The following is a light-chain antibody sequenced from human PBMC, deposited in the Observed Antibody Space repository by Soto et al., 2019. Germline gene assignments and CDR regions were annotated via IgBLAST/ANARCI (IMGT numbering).Light chain of an antibody. Sequence: QPVLTQPPSVSGVPGQTITISCTGSRSNIGGGYDVHWYQQLPGTAPPQLLVYGNINRPSRVPDRFSGSKSDTSASLAITGLQAEDEADYYCQSYDSSLSAWVFGGGTKLTVL. CDR3: QSYDSSLSAWV. V-gene: IGLV1-40*01. J-gene: IGLJ3*02. CDR2: GNI. CDR1: RSNIGGGYD.